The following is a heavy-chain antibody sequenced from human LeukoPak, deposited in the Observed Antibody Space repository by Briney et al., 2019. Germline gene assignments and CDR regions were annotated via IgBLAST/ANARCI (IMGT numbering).Heavy chain of an antibody. CDR2: ISAYNGNT. D-gene: IGHD3-22*01. J-gene: IGHJ4*02. CDR3: ARDHYYDSSRNGYDY. CDR1: GYTFTSYG. Sequence: ASVTVSCKASGYTFTSYGISWVRQAPGQGLEWMGWISAYNGNTNYAQKLQGRVTMTTDTSTSTAYMELRSLRSDDTAVYYCARDHYYDSSRNGYDYWGQGTLVTVSS. V-gene: IGHV1-18*01.